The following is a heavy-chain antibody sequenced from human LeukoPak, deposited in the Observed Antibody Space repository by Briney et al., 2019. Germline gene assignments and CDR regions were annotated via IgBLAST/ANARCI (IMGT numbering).Heavy chain of an antibody. CDR3: ARENSNSWYLDY. CDR1: GGSISTYY. D-gene: IGHD6-13*01. J-gene: IGHJ4*02. V-gene: IGHV4-59*01. Sequence: SETLSLTCTVSGGSISTYYWSWIRQPPGKGLEWIGYIYNSGSTNYNPSLKSRVTISVDTSKNQFSLKLSPVTAADTAVYYCARENSNSWYLDYWGQGTLVTVSS. CDR2: IYNSGST.